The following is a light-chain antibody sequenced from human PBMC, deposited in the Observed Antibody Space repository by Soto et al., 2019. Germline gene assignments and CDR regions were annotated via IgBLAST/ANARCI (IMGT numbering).Light chain of an antibody. CDR1: SIGGKS. CDR3: QVWDGNSDHPEVV. J-gene: IGLJ3*02. CDR2: DDS. Sequence: SYELTQPPSVSVAPGQTARITCGGKSIGGKSVQWYQQKPGQAPVLVVYDDSDRPSGIPERFSGSNSGNTATLTISRVETGDEADYYCQVWDGNSDHPEVVFGGGTKLTVL. V-gene: IGLV3-21*02.